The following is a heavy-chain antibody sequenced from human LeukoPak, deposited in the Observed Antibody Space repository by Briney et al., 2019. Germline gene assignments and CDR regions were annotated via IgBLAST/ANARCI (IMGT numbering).Heavy chain of an antibody. CDR2: ISGGGGST. CDR1: GFTFSSYA. D-gene: IGHD1-26*01. J-gene: IGHJ4*02. V-gene: IGHV3-23*01. CDR3: ATISGSFEYLDY. Sequence: GGSLRLSCAASGFTFSSYAMSWVRQAPGKGLEWVSGISGGGGSTYYTDSVKGRFTISRDSSKNTLYLQMNSLRVEDTAEYYCATISGSFEYLDYWGQGTLVTVSS.